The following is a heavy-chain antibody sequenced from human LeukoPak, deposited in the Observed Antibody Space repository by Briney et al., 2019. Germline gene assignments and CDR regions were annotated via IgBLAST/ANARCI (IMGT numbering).Heavy chain of an antibody. Sequence: PGGSLRLSCEASGFTSSTYSMSWVRQAPGMGLEWVSSISSSGSFIYYPDSVKGRFSISRDNAKNSLYLQMNSVRAEDTAVYYCARGVRGVMSHFDYWGQGILVTVSS. D-gene: IGHD3-10*01. V-gene: IGHV3-21*01. J-gene: IGHJ4*02. CDR3: ARGVRGVMSHFDY. CDR1: GFTSSTYS. CDR2: ISSSGSFI.